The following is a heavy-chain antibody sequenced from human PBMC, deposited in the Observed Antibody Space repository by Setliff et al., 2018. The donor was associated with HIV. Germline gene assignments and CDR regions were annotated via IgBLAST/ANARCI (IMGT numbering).Heavy chain of an antibody. D-gene: IGHD2-8*01. CDR3: STVVTLAYCHDGLCPAFDS. CDR1: GDSISRSRYY. V-gene: IGHV4-39*01. J-gene: IGHJ4*02. CDR2: FYYSGST. Sequence: SETLSLTCVVSGDSISRSRYYWGWIRQPPGKGLEWIGSFYYSGSTSYNPSLKSRVTISGDTSKNQVSLRLSSVTAADTAVYYCSTVVTLAYCHDGLCPAFDSWGQGALVTVSS.